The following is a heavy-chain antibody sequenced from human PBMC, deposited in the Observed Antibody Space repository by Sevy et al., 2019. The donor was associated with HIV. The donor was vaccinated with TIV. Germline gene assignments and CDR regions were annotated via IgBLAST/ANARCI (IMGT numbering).Heavy chain of an antibody. CDR3: ARHEAGSGTYYNLIEY. Sequence: SETLSLTCAVSGGSISGYYWSWIRQPPGKGLEWIGYINYTGSTNYSPSLKSRVTISVDTSKSKFSLKLNSVTAADTAFYYCARHEAGSGTYYNLIEYWGQGTLVTVSS. J-gene: IGHJ4*02. V-gene: IGHV4-59*08. CDR1: GGSISGYY. CDR2: INYTGST. D-gene: IGHD3-10*01.